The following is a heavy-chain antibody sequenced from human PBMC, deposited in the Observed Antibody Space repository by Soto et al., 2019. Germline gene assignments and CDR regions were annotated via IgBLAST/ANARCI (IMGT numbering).Heavy chain of an antibody. J-gene: IGHJ6*02. V-gene: IGHV3-15*07. D-gene: IGHD6-19*01. CDR1: GFTFSNAW. CDR2: IKSKTDGGTT. CDR3: TTRSSGWYGMDV. Sequence: GGSLRLSFAASGFTFSNAWMNWVRQAPGKGLEWVGRIKSKTDGGTTDYAAPVKGRFTISRDDSKNTLYLQMNSLKTEDTAVYYCTTRSSGWYGMDVWGQGTTVTVSS.